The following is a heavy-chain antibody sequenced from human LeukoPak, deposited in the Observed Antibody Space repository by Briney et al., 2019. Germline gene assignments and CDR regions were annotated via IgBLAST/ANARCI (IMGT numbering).Heavy chain of an antibody. V-gene: IGHV1-69*04. CDR1: GGTFSSYA. CDR3: AREPILMTTGTTSPLYNWFDP. Sequence: GASVKVSCKASGGTFSSYAISWVRQAPGQGLEWMGRIIPILGIANYAQKFQGRVTITADKSTSTAYMELSSLRSEDTAVYYCAREPILMTTGTTSPLYNWFDPWGQGTLVTVSS. CDR2: IIPILGIA. J-gene: IGHJ5*02. D-gene: IGHD1-1*01.